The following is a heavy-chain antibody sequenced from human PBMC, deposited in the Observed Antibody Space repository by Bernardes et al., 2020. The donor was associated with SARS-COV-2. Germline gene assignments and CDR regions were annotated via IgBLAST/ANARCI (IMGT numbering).Heavy chain of an antibody. CDR2: SRDKVHSYTT. J-gene: IGHJ6*04. CDR3: ASSSPPPYYYYGFDV. V-gene: IGHV3-72*01. CDR1: GFIFSDHY. Sequence: GGSLRLSCAASGFIFSDHYMDWVRQAPGKGLEWVARSRDKVHSYTTEHAASVKGRFSISRDDSKNLLYLQMNSLQPEDTAVYYCASSSPPPYYYYGFDVWGKGTTVTVSS. D-gene: IGHD6-13*01.